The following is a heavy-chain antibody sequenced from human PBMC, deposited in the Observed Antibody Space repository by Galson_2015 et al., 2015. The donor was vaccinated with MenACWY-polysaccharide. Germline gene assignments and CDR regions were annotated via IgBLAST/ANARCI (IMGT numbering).Heavy chain of an antibody. J-gene: IGHJ6*03. V-gene: IGHV1-8*01. Sequence: SVKVSCKASGYTFTGFHINWVRQATGQGLEWMGWMNPNSGGTGYAQKFQGRVTMTRDTSTSTAYMELNSLSSEDTAVYYCARVGGSSGALYYYYYCMDVWGEGTTVTVSS. CDR1: GYTFTGFH. D-gene: IGHD2-15*01. CDR3: ARVGGSSGALYYYYYCMDV. CDR2: MNPNSGGT.